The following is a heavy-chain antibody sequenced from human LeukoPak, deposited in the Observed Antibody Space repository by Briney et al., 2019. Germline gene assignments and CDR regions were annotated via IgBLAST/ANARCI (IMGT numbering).Heavy chain of an antibody. CDR2: INPNSGGT. CDR1: GYTFTGYY. V-gene: IGHV1-2*02. J-gene: IGHJ4*02. Sequence: GASVNVSCKASGYTFTGYYMHWVRQAPGQGLEWMGWINPNSGGTNYAQKFQGRVTMTRDTSISTAYMELSRLRPDDTAVYYCASIPINYYDSSGYPWTDYWGQGTLVTVSS. D-gene: IGHD3-22*01. CDR3: ASIPINYYDSSGYPWTDY.